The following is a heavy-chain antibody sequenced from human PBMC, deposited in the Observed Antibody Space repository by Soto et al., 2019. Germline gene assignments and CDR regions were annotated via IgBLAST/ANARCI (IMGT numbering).Heavy chain of an antibody. J-gene: IGHJ6*01. D-gene: IGHD3-10*01. V-gene: IGHV3-30-3*01. Sequence: QVQLVESGGGVVQPGRSLRLSCAASGFTFSSYAMHWVRQAPGKGLEWVAVISYDGSNKYYADSVKGRFTISRDNSKNTLYLQMNSLRAEDTAVYYCARDFRPYGSGSYWVPYGMDVW. CDR2: ISYDGSNK. CDR1: GFTFSSYA. CDR3: ARDFRPYGSGSYWVPYGMDV.